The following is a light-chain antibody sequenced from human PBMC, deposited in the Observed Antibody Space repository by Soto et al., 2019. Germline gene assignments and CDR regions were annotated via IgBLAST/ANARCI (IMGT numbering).Light chain of an antibody. CDR3: MQSLQTPPT. CDR2: LGS. Sequence: IVMTQSPLSLPVTPGEPASISCRSSQSLQHSNGYNYLDWYLQKPGQSPQLLIYLGSNRASGVPDRFSGSGSGTDFTLKISRVEAEDVGVYYCMQSLQTPPTFGQGTKVEIK. J-gene: IGKJ1*01. V-gene: IGKV2-28*01. CDR1: QSLQHSNGYNY.